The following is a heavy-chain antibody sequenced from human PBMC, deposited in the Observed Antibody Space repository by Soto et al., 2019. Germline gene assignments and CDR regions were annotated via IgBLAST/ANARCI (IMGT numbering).Heavy chain of an antibody. V-gene: IGHV4-59*11. CDR2: IYYTGST. CDR3: ARSNWYSEY. D-gene: IGHD7-27*01. Sequence: QVQLQESGPGLVKPSETLSLTCTVSGGSINNHYWSWIRQPPGKGLEWIGYIYYTGSTNYNPSLKSRVTISVDTSKNQFPLNLTSLTAADTAIYYCARSNWYSEYWGQGTLVTSPQ. CDR1: GGSINNHY. J-gene: IGHJ4*02.